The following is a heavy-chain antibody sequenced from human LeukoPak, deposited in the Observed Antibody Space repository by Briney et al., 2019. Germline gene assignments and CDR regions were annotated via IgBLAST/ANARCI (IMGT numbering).Heavy chain of an antibody. Sequence: GGSLRLSCAASVFTFSDYAMRWVREAPGRGLEWVSGISGGGDSTYYADSVRGRFTISRDNSKNTLYLQMNTLRAENTAVYYCARRAGIAVAGAFDYWGQGTLVTVSS. CDR2: ISGGGDST. CDR3: ARRAGIAVAGAFDY. J-gene: IGHJ4*02. CDR1: VFTFSDYA. D-gene: IGHD6-19*01. V-gene: IGHV3-23*01.